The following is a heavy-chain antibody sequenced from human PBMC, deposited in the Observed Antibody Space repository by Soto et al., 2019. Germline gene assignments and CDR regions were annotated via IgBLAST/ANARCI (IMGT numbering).Heavy chain of an antibody. CDR1: GFTFSNAW. V-gene: IGHV3-15*07. D-gene: IGHD6-19*01. J-gene: IGHJ4*02. CDR3: TTGFNRYRSGWYYNY. Sequence: PGGSLRLSCAASGFTFSNAWMNWVRQAPGKGLEWVGRIKSKTDGGTTDYAAPVKGRFTISRDDSKNTLYLQMNSLKTEDTAVYYCTTGFNRYRSGWYYNYWGQGTLVTVSS. CDR2: IKSKTDGGTT.